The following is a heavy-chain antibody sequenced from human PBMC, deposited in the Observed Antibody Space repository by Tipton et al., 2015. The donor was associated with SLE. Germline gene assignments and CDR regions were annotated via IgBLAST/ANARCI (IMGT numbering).Heavy chain of an antibody. CDR2: IYTSGST. V-gene: IGHV4-4*07. Sequence: LRLSCTVSGGSISSYYWSWIRQPAGKGLEWIGRIYTSGSTSYNPSLKSRVAISVDTSKNQFSLKLSSVTAADTAVYYCARGDYDFWSGPWYWFDPWGQGTLVTVSS. J-gene: IGHJ5*02. D-gene: IGHD3-3*01. CDR3: ARGDYDFWSGPWYWFDP. CDR1: GGSISSYY.